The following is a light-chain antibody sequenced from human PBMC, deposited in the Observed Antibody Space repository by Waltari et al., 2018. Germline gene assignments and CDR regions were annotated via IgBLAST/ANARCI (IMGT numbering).Light chain of an antibody. CDR2: GVS. J-gene: IGLJ1*01. CDR1: SSDVGKFNL. V-gene: IGLV2-23*02. CDR3: CSYTGSIYV. Sequence: QSALTQPASVSGSPGQSITISCTGTSSDVGKFNLVSWYQQHPGKAPGVLIYGVSERPSGVPNRFSGSKSGYTASLTISGLQAEDEADYYCCSYTGSIYVFGGGTTVTVL.